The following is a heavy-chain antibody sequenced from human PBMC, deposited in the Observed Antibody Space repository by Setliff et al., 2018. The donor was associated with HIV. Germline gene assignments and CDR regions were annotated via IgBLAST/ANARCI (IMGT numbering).Heavy chain of an antibody. CDR3: ARVMYYNFWSGYRDSYYYYGMDV. D-gene: IGHD3-3*01. CDR1: GYTFTTYY. CDR2: LNPSEGTT. Sequence: ASVKVSCKASGYTFTTYYIHWVRQAPGQGLEWMGILNPSEGTTSFAQKFQGRVTMTRDTSTSTVYMDLSSLRADDTAVYYCARVMYYNFWSGYRDSYYYYGMDVWGQGTTVTVSS. V-gene: IGHV1-46*01. J-gene: IGHJ6*02.